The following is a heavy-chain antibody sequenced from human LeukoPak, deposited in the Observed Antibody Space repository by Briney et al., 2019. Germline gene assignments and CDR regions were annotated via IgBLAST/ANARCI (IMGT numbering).Heavy chain of an antibody. CDR1: GGPISSASYY. CDR3: ARELYYDFWSVQGWFDP. D-gene: IGHD3-3*01. V-gene: IGHV4-61*09. CDR2: IYTSGST. J-gene: IGHJ5*02. Sequence: SETLSLTCTVSGGPISSASYYWSWIRQPAGKGLEWIGHIYTSGSTSYNPSLKSRVTISVDTSKNQFSLKLSSVTAADTAVYYCARELYYDFWSVQGWFDPWGQGTLVTVS.